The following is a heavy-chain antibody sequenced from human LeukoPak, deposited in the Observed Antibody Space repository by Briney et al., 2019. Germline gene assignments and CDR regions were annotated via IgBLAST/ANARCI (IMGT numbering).Heavy chain of an antibody. D-gene: IGHD2-2*01. CDR2: ISGSGGST. CDR1: GFTFSSYA. J-gene: IGHJ4*02. V-gene: IGHV3-23*01. CDR3: AKQAGDIVVVPAVHPDY. Sequence: GGSLRVSCAASGFTFSSYAMSWVRQAPGNGLEWVSAISGSGGSTYYADSVKGRFTISRDNSKNTLYLQMNSLRAEDTAVYYCAKQAGDIVVVPAVHPDYWGQGTLVTVSS.